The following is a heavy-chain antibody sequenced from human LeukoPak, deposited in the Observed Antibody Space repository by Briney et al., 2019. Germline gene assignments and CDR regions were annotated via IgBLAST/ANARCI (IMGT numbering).Heavy chain of an antibody. D-gene: IGHD3-3*01. CDR1: GFTFDDYG. V-gene: IGHV3-20*04. J-gene: IGHJ3*02. CDR2: IDRNGDST. Sequence: GGSLRLSCAASGFTFDDYGMSWVRQAPGKGLEWVSGIDRNGDSTGYADSVEGRFTISRDNAKNSLYLQMDSLRAEDTALYYCAKDPGSGDFWSGYEVYAFDIWGQGTMVTVSS. CDR3: AKDPGSGDFWSGYEVYAFDI.